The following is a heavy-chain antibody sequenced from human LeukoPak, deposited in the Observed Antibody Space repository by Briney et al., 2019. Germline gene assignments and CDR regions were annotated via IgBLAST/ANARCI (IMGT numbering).Heavy chain of an antibody. V-gene: IGHV4-4*07. Sequence: SETLPLTCTVPGGSIINHYWSWVRQPAGKGLEWIGRIYSSGSANYSPSLKSRVSMSIDTSNNYFSLNLTSVTAADTALYFCARDVRYASGWSTPESWGQGTLVTVSS. CDR1: GGSIINHY. CDR3: ARDVRYASGWSTPES. D-gene: IGHD6-19*01. CDR2: IYSSGSA. J-gene: IGHJ5*02.